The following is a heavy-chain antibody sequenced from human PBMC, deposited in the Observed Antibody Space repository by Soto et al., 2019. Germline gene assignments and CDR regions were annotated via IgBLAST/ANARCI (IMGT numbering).Heavy chain of an antibody. Sequence: PSETLSLTCDVYGGSFSGYFWNWIRQSPGKGLEWIGKVNHNGRNNYNPSLKSRVIISLDMSKKQISLKLTSVTAADTAVYYCARGGSSDWQVAFDFWGQGTMVAVS. V-gene: IGHV4-34*01. J-gene: IGHJ3*01. CDR1: GGSFSGYF. CDR3: ARGGSSDWQVAFDF. D-gene: IGHD6-19*01. CDR2: VNHNGRN.